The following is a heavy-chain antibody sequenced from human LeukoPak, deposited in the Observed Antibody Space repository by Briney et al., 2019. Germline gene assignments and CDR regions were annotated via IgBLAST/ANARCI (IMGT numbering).Heavy chain of an antibody. CDR2: IYYSGST. CDR3: ARGTLGEYFDY. J-gene: IGHJ4*02. D-gene: IGHD3-16*01. Sequence: SETLSLTCTVSGGSISSSSYYWGWIRQPPGKGLEWIGSIYYSGSTYYNPSLKSRVTISVDTSKNQFSLKLSSVTAADTAVYYCARGTLGEYFDYWGQGTLVTVSS. CDR1: GGSISSSSYY. V-gene: IGHV4-39*07.